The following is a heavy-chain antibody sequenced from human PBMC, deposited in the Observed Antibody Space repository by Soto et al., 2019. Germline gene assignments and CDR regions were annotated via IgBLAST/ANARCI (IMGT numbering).Heavy chain of an antibody. CDR3: ARDLRLGYSSWFDP. CDR1: EFTFSDYY. CDR2: ISSSSSYT. D-gene: IGHD3-9*01. V-gene: IGHV3-11*06. Sequence: GRSLRLSCAASEFTFSDYYMSWIRKAPGKGLEWVSYISSSSSYTNYADSVKGRFTISRDNAKNSLYLQMNSLRAEDRAVYYCARDLRLGYSSWFDPWGQRTLVTVSS. J-gene: IGHJ5*02.